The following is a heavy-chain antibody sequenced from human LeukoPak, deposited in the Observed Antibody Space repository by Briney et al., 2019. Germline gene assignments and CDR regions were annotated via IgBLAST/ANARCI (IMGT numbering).Heavy chain of an antibody. Sequence: GRSLRLSCEASGYTFDDYAMHWVRQAPGKGLEWVSAISWNSGSIGYADSVKGRFTISRDNGKNSLYLQMNSLRTEDTALYYCAKGHTYGRGESYLGFWGQGTLVSVSS. D-gene: IGHD5-18*01. J-gene: IGHJ4*02. CDR1: GYTFDDYA. CDR3: AKGHTYGRGESYLGF. V-gene: IGHV3-9*01. CDR2: ISWNSGSI.